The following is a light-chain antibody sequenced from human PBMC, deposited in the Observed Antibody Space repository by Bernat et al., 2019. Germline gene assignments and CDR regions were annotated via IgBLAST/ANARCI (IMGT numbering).Light chain of an antibody. CDR3: QHYGTAPYT. V-gene: IGKV3-20*01. CDR1: QSVSASY. Sequence: EVLLPQPPVTLSFYPGERVTLSCKAPQSVSASYFAWYHQKPRQSPRLLIYGASGRAAGVPDRFSGSASETEFTLTISGLEPEDFAGYCCQHYGTAPYTVGQGTKLEIK. J-gene: IGKJ2*01. CDR2: GAS.